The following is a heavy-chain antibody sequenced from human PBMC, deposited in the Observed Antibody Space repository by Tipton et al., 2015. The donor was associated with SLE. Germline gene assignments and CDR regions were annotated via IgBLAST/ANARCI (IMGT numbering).Heavy chain of an antibody. J-gene: IGHJ6*02. D-gene: IGHD2-2*01. CDR2: IYYGGSS. CDR1: GGSISSHY. CDR3: ARDLTSNVNAVGV. V-gene: IGHV4-59*11. Sequence: GLVKPSETLSLTCTVSGGSISSHYWSWIRQPPGKGLEWLGHIYYGGSSDYSPSLKNRVTISVDMSKNQLSLKLSSVTAADTAVYYCARDLTSNVNAVGVWGQGITVTVSS.